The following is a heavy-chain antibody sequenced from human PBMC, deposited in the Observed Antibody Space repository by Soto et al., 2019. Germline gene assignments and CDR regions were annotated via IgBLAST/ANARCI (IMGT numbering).Heavy chain of an antibody. V-gene: IGHV4-31*03. CDR1: GGSIYTGGFY. CDR3: ATSLVTSRARVDY. J-gene: IGHJ4*02. CDR2: IYYTGST. D-gene: IGHD1-26*01. Sequence: ASETLSLTCTVSGGSIYTGGFYWSWIRQLPGKGLEWLGYIYYTGSTQYTPSPKSRLSISTDTSDNQFSLRLNSVTAADTAVYYCATSLVTSRARVDYWGQGTPVTVSS.